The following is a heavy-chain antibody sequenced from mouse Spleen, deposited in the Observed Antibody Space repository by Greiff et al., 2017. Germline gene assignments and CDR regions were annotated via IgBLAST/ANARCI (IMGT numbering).Heavy chain of an antibody. Sequence: EVKLMESGAELVKPGASVKLSCTASGFTFTDYYMHWVKQRTEQGLEWIGRIDPEDGETKYAPKFQGKATITADTSSNTAYLQLSSLTSEDTAVYYCTRWGYDGTGGYWYFDVWGAGTTVTVSS. CDR2: IDPEDGET. D-gene: IGHD2-2*01. CDR3: TRWGYDGTGGYWYFDV. J-gene: IGHJ1*01. CDR1: GFTFTDYY. V-gene: IGHV14-2*01.